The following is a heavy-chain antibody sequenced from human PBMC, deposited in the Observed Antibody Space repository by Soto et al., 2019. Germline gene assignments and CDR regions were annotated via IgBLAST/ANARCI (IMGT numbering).Heavy chain of an antibody. V-gene: IGHV5-51*01. CDR3: AGKDKSGYFNWFDP. J-gene: IGHJ5*02. D-gene: IGHD3-22*01. CDR2: IFPSDSDT. CDR1: GYKFTSYW. Sequence: GESLKISCRTSGYKFTSYWIAWVRQMPGKGLEWMGIIFPSDSDTRYSPSFQGQVTISADRSTSTVFLQWASQKASDTAVYFCAGKDKSGYFNWFDPWGQGTLVTVSS.